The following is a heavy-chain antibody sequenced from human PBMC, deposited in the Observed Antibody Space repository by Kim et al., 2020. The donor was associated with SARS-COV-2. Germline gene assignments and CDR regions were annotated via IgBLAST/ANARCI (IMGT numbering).Heavy chain of an antibody. Sequence: SETLSLTCAVSGGSISSNNWWTWVRQSPGKGLEWIAEKYHTGTANYNPSLKSRVTISLDKSKNQFSLSLSSVTAADTSVYYCARGRNSGPEYYFDCWGQGTLVTVSS. D-gene: IGHD4-4*01. CDR1: GGSISSNNW. CDR3: ARGRNSGPEYYFDC. V-gene: IGHV4-4*02. CDR2: KYHTGTA. J-gene: IGHJ4*02.